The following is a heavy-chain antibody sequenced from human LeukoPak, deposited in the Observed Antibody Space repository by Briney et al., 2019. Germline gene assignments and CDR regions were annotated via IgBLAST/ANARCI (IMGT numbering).Heavy chain of an antibody. CDR3: ARGRITIFGVVINDY. V-gene: IGHV4-34*01. CDR1: GGSFSGYY. CDR2: INHSGST. D-gene: IGHD3-3*01. Sequence: PSETLSLTCAVYGGSFSGYYWSWIRQPPGKGLEWIGEINHSGSTNYNPSLKSRVTISVDTSKNQFSLKLSSVTAADTAVYYCARGRITIFGVVINDYWGQGTLVTVSS. J-gene: IGHJ4*02.